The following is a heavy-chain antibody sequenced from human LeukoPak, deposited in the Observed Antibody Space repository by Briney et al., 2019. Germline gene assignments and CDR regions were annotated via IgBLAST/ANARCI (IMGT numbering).Heavy chain of an antibody. CDR2: IRAKTYGGTT. CDR3: ARADYGGNAGGF. V-gene: IGHV3-49*03. J-gene: IGHJ4*02. D-gene: IGHD4-23*01. CDR1: GFTFGDYA. Sequence: QPGGSLRLSCTASGFTFGDYAMSCFRQAPGKGLEWVGFIRAKTYGGTTQYAASVKDRFTISRDDSESIAYLQMNSLKTEDTALYYCARADYGGNAGGFWGQGTLVTVSS.